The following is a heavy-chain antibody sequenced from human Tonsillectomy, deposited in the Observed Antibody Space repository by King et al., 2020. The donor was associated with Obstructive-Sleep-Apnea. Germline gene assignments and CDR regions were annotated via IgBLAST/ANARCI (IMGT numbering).Heavy chain of an antibody. CDR3: ARDLKDCSTPSCYVTFEDGMDV. V-gene: IGHV3-21*01. Sequence: VQLVESGGGLVKPGGSLRLSCAASGFIFSSHSMNWVRQAPGKGLEWVSSISSTSHYIYYSDSVKGRFTLSRDNAKNSVYLQMYSLRAEDTAVYYWARDLKDCSTPSCYVTFEDGMDVWGQGTTVTVSS. CDR1: GFIFSSHS. CDR2: ISSTSHYI. J-gene: IGHJ6*02. D-gene: IGHD2-2*01.